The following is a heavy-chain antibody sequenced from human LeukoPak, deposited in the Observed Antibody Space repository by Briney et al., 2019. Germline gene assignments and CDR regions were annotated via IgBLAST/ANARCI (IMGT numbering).Heavy chain of an antibody. CDR1: GYTFTSYY. CDR2: LNPSGGSS. J-gene: IGHJ6*02. V-gene: IGHV1-46*01. CDR3: ASVYKYGMDV. Sequence: ASVTLSCKASGYTFTSYYMHWVRQAPGQGLEWVAILNPSGGSSTYAQNFQGRATLTRATSTSTVYMELSSLRSADTAVYYCASVYKYGMDVWGQGSTVSVSS.